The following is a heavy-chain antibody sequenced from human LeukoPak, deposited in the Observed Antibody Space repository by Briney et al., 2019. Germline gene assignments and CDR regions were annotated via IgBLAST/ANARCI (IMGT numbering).Heavy chain of an antibody. V-gene: IGHV3-21*01. D-gene: IGHD5-12*01. CDR1: GFTFSGYT. Sequence: PGGSLRLSCAASGFTFSGYTMNWVRQAPGKGLEWISSISPTGHSVYYADSLKGRSTISRDAAKNSLYLQMSSLRADDTAMYYCARDFMGESGYAGYWGQGTLVTVSS. CDR2: ISPTGHSV. J-gene: IGHJ4*02. CDR3: ARDFMGESGYAGY.